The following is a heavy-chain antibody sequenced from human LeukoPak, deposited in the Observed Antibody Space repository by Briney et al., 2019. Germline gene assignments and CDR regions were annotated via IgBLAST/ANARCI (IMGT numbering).Heavy chain of an antibody. V-gene: IGHV3-21*01. J-gene: IGHJ3*02. D-gene: IGHD6-19*01. CDR1: GFTFSSYR. CDR3: ARDGYSSGRYAFDI. CDR2: ISSSSSYI. Sequence: TGGSLRLSCAASGFTFSSYRMNWVRQAPGKGLEWVSSISSSSSYIYYADSVKGRFTISRDNAKNSLYLQMNSLRAEDTAVYYCARDGYSSGRYAFDIWGQGTMVTVSS.